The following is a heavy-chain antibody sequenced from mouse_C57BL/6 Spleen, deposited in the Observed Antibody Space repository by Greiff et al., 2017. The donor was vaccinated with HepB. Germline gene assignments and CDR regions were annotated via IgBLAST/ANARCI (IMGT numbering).Heavy chain of an antibody. Sequence: QVQLQQPGAELVMPGASVKLSCKASGYTFTSYWMHWVKQRPGQGLEWIGEIDPSDSYTNYNQKFKGKSTLTVDKSSSTAYMQLSSLTSEDAAVYYCARRDIDGYYNYWYFEVWGTGTTVTVSS. J-gene: IGHJ1*03. V-gene: IGHV1-69*01. CDR1: GYTFTSYW. CDR2: IDPSDSYT. D-gene: IGHD2-3*01. CDR3: ARRDIDGYYNYWYFEV.